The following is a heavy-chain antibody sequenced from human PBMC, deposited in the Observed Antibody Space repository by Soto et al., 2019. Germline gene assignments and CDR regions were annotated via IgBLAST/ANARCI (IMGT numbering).Heavy chain of an antibody. CDR1: GGTFGSYA. Sequence: QVQLVQSGAEVKQPGSSVKVSCKASGGTFGSYAISWVRQAPGQGLEWMGGIIPIPGTANYAQKFQGRVTIAADESTSTAYMDLSSLRSEDTAVYYCARSQGSSTSLEIYYYYYYGMDVWGQGTTVTVSS. CDR3: ARSQGSSTSLEIYYYYYYGMDV. J-gene: IGHJ6*02. V-gene: IGHV1-69*01. D-gene: IGHD2-2*01. CDR2: IIPIPGTA.